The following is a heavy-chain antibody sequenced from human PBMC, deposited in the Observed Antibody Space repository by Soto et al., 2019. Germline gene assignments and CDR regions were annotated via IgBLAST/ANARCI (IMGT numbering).Heavy chain of an antibody. J-gene: IGHJ4*02. CDR3: ARGRLWSFDQ. CDR1: GFTFSIYS. Sequence: GGSLRLSCAASGFTFSIYSMNWVRQAPGKGLEWVSYISSDGSTIYYADSLKGRFTISRDNARNSLYLQMNSLRDEDTAVYYCARGRLWSFDQWGQGTLVTVSS. V-gene: IGHV3-48*02. D-gene: IGHD3-10*01. CDR2: ISSDGSTI.